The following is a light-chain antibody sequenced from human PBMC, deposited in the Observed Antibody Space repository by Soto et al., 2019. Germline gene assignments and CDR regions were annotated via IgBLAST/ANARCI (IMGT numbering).Light chain of an antibody. J-gene: IGKJ1*01. CDR1: QSITSY. CDR3: QQYYSYART. Sequence: DIQMTQSPSTLPASVGDRVTITCRASQSITSYLAWYQQKPGKAPKLLIYAASTLQSGVPSRFSGSGSVTDFTVSISCLQSEDFATYYFQQYYSYARTFGQGTKVDIK. CDR2: AAS. V-gene: IGKV1-9*01.